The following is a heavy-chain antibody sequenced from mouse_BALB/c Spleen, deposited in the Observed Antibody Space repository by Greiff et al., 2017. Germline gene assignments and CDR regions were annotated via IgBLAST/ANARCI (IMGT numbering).Heavy chain of an antibody. D-gene: IGHD1-1*01. V-gene: IGHV8-11*01. Sequence: QVTLKESGPGILQPSQTLSLTCSFSGFSLSTYGIGVGWIRQPSGKGLEWLAHIWWNDNKYYNTALKSRLTISKDTSNNQVFLKIASVDTADTATYYCARIGGDIITTAPFDYWGQGTTLTVSS. CDR2: IWWNDNK. J-gene: IGHJ2*01. CDR1: GFSLSTYGIG. CDR3: ARIGGDIITTAPFDY.